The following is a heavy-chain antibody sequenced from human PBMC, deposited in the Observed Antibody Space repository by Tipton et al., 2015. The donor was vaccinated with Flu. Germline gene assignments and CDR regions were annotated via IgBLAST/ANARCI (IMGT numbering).Heavy chain of an antibody. CDR2: MNPISGRE. V-gene: IGHV1-8*01. J-gene: IGHJ5*02. D-gene: IGHD3-16*02. CDR3: SREVIECSPGVFHNRFAP. Sequence: QLVQSGAEVKKPGASVKVSCKASGHTFTNNDINWVRQAPGQGLEWMGWMNPISGREGYAQSFQGRVTMTRDTSITTAYLELSSLRSEDTAVYYCSREVIECSPGVFHNRFAPWGQGALVTVSS. CDR1: GHTFTNND.